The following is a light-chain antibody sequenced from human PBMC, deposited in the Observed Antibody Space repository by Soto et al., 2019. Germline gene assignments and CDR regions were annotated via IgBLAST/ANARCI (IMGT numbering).Light chain of an antibody. CDR1: QSVSSY. Sequence: EIVLPQSPATLSLSPGERATLSCRASQSVSSYLAWYQQKSGQAPRLLIFDASNSATGIPARFSGSGSGTDFTRTISSLEPEDFAVYYCEERSNWPPTFGGGTKVVIK. J-gene: IGKJ4*01. CDR3: EERSNWPPT. V-gene: IGKV3-11*01. CDR2: DAS.